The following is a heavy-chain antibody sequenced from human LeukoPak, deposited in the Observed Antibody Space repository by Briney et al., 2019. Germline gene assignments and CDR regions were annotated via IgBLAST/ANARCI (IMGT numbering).Heavy chain of an antibody. D-gene: IGHD3-10*01. J-gene: IGHJ4*02. CDR2: ISSSGSTI. Sequence: PGRSLRLSCAASGFTFSDYYMSWIRPSPGKGLDWVSYISSSGSTIYYADSVKGRFTISRINAKNSLYLQMNSLRAEDTAVYYCASDLLYGVRGVNGYWGQGTLVTVSS. CDR3: ASDLLYGVRGVNGY. V-gene: IGHV3-11*01. CDR1: GFTFSDYY.